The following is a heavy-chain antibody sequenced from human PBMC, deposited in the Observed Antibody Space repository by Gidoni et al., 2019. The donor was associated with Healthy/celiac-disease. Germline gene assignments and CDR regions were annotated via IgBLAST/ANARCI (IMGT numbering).Heavy chain of an antibody. Sequence: QVQLVQSGAEVKKPGYSVKVSCKDSGGPFSSYTISWVRQAPGQGLEWMGRLIPILGIANYAQKFQGRVTITADKSTSTAYMELSSLRSEDTAVYYCASIDAAAIPYWGQGTLVTVSS. CDR3: ASIDAAAIPY. CDR2: LIPILGIA. D-gene: IGHD2-2*01. V-gene: IGHV1-69*02. J-gene: IGHJ4*02. CDR1: GGPFSSYT.